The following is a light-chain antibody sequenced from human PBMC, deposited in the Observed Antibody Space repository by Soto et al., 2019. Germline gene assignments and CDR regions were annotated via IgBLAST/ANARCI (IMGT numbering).Light chain of an antibody. J-gene: IGKJ1*01. CDR2: KAS. CDR1: QTISSW. Sequence: DIRMTQSPSTLSGSGGDRFTISCRASQTISSWLAWYQQKPGKAPKLLIYKASTLKSGVPSRFSGSGSGTEFTLTISSLQPDDFATYYCQHYNSYSEAFGQGTKVDIK. V-gene: IGKV1-5*03. CDR3: QHYNSYSEA.